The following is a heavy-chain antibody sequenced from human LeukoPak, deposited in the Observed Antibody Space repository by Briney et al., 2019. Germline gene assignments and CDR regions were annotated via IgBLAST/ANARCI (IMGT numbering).Heavy chain of an antibody. D-gene: IGHD4-23*01. V-gene: IGHV1-69*05. Sequence: SVKVSCKASGYTFTRYDINWVRQAPGQGLEWMGGIIPIFGTANYAQKFQGRVTITTDESTSTAYMELSSLRSEDTAVYYCARRGGGSYFDYWGQGTLVTVSS. J-gene: IGHJ4*02. CDR1: GYTFTRYD. CDR2: IIPIFGTA. CDR3: ARRGGGSYFDY.